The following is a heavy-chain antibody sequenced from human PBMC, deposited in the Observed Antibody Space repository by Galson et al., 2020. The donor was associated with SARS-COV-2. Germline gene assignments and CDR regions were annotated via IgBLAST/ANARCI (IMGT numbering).Heavy chain of an antibody. CDR3: AKEGGSGWATDFFQD. CDR2: ICDNGGCT. Sequence: GESLKISCAASGFTFGTYAMGWVRQAPGKGLEWVSLICDNGGCTYYGDSVKGRFTISRDNSKNTLFLQMNNLRVEDTAVYYCAKEGGSGWATDFFQDWGQGALVTVSS. D-gene: IGHD6-19*01. J-gene: IGHJ1*01. CDR1: GFTFGTYA. V-gene: IGHV3-23*01.